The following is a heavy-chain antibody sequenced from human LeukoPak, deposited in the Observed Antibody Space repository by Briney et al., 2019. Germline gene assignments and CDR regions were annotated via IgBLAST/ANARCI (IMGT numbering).Heavy chain of an antibody. J-gene: IGHJ6*04. CDR2: INHSGST. V-gene: IGHV4-34*01. D-gene: IGHD3-10*01. CDR1: GGSFSGYY. CDR3: ARGPHLYGSGSYYSIRYGMDV. Sequence: SETLSLTCAVYGGSFSGYYWSRIRQPPGKGLEWIGEINHSGSTNYNPSLKSRVTISVDTSKNQFSLKLSSVTAADTAVYYCARGPHLYGSGSYYSIRYGMDVWGKGTTVTVSS.